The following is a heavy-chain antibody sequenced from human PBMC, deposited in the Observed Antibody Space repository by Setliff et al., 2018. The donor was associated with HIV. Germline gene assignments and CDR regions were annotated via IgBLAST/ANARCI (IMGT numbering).Heavy chain of an antibody. Sequence: ASVKVSCKTSGYTFGSHGISWVRQAPGQGLEWMGWISAYNGNTNYAQKLQGRVTMTTDTSTSTAYMELSSLRSEDTAVYYCARGSCSGGCYYYMDVWGKGIMVTVSS. CDR3: ARGSCSGGCYYYMDV. J-gene: IGHJ6*03. CDR2: ISAYNGNT. D-gene: IGHD2-15*01. V-gene: IGHV1-18*01. CDR1: GYTFGSHG.